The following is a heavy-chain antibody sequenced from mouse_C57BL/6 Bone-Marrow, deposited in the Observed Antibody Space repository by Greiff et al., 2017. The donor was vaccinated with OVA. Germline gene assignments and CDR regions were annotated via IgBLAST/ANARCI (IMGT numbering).Heavy chain of an antibody. CDR2: IWRGGST. J-gene: IGHJ2*01. CDR3: ARTYGRAYFDY. V-gene: IGHV2-2*01. CDR1: GFSLTSYG. Sequence: QVQLKESGPGLVQPSQSLSITCTVSGFSLTSYGVHWVRQSPGQGLEWLGVIWRGGSTDYNAAFISRLSISKDNSKSQVFFKMNSLQADDTAIYYCARTYGRAYFDYWGQGTTLTVSS. D-gene: IGHD1-1*01.